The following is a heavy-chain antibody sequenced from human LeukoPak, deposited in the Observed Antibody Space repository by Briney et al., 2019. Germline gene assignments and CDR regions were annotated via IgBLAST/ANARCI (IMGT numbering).Heavy chain of an antibody. V-gene: IGHV1-2*02. J-gene: IGHJ6*03. D-gene: IGHD2-15*01. Sequence: ASVKVSCKASGYTFTGYYMHWVRQAPGQGLEWMGWINPNSGGTKYAQKFQGRVTMTRDTSISTAFMELGSLRSDDAAVYYCARGSCSGGSCYRDYCYYMDVWGKGTTVTVSS. CDR1: GYTFTGYY. CDR2: INPNSGGT. CDR3: ARGSCSGGSCYRDYCYYMDV.